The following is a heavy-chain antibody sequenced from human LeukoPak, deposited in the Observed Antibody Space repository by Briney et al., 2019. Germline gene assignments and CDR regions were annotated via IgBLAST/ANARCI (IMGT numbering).Heavy chain of an antibody. J-gene: IGHJ3*02. CDR1: GFTFSSYW. CDR2: IKQDGSEK. CDR3: ARDLGAIGSYYSDAAFDI. Sequence: GGSLRLSCAASGFTFSSYWMSWVRQAPGKRLEWVANIKQDGSEKYYVDSVKGRFTISRDNAKNSLYLQMNSLRAEDTAVYYCARDLGAIGSYYSDAAFDIWGQGTMVTVSS. D-gene: IGHD1-26*01. V-gene: IGHV3-7*01.